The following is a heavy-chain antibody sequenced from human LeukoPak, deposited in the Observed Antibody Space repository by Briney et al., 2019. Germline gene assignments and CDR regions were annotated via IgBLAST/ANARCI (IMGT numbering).Heavy chain of an antibody. D-gene: IGHD4-17*01. J-gene: IGHJ5*02. V-gene: IGHV4-39*07. CDR3: ARGVNYGDPRGDWFDP. CDR1: GGSISSSSYY. CDR2: IYHSGST. Sequence: PSETLSLTCTVSGGSISSSSYYWGWIRQPPGKGLEWIGSIYHSGSTYYNPSLKGRVTISVDTSKNQFSLKLSSVTAADTAVYYCARGVNYGDPRGDWFDPWGQGTLVTVSS.